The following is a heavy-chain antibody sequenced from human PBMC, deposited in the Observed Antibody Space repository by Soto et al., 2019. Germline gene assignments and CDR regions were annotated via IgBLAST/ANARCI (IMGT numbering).Heavy chain of an antibody. CDR1: YGSISSGDYF. D-gene: IGHD4-17*01. Sequence: PSETLSLTCTVSYGSISSGDYFLSWIRQPPGKGLEWIGSIYYTGNTFYSPSLESRVTISVDTSKTQFSLRSVSVTVADTAVYYCARDRPSYGDYVHFFDYDGMDVWGQGPTV. V-gene: IGHV4-30-4*01. CDR2: IYYTGNT. CDR3: ARDRPSYGDYVHFFDYDGMDV. J-gene: IGHJ6*02.